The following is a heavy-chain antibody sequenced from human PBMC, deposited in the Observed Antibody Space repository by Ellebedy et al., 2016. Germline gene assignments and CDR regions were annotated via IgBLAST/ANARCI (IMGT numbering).Heavy chain of an antibody. J-gene: IGHJ4*02. D-gene: IGHD3-10*01. CDR3: AKEGGFNYYGSGSYQDY. CDR1: GFTFSNYI. CDR2: ISGSAGSS. Sequence: GGSLRLSCAASGFTFSNYIMSWVRQAPGKGLEWVSAISGSAGSSYYADSVKGRFTISRDNSKNTLYLQMNSLRAEDTAVYYCAKEGGFNYYGSGSYQDYWGQGSLVTVSS. V-gene: IGHV3-23*01.